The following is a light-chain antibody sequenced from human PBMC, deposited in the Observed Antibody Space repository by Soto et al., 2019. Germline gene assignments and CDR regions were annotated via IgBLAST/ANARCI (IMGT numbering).Light chain of an antibody. J-gene: IGLJ1*01. CDR2: DVR. CDR1: SSDVGRYNF. V-gene: IGLV2-14*01. CDR3: SSFTTSNTVV. Sequence: QSALAQPASVSGSPGQSITISCTGTSSDVGRYNFVSWFQQHPGKAPKLLIYDVRYWPSVVSDRFSGSKSGNTASLTISGLQTDDEADYYCSSFTTSNTVVFGSGTKLTVL.